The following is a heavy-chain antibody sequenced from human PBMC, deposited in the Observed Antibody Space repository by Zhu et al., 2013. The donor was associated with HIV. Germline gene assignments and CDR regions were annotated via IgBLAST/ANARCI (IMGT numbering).Heavy chain of an antibody. J-gene: IGHJ4*02. V-gene: IGHV1-69*01. D-gene: IGHD1-26*01. CDR2: IIPIFGTA. CDR1: GYTFTSYG. CDR3: ARDPSYGYSGDY. Sequence: QVQLVQSGAEVKKPGASVKVSCKASGYTFTSYGISWVRQAPGQGLEWMGGIIPIFGTANYAQKFQGRVTITADESTSTAYMELSSLRSEDTAVYYCARDPSYGYSGDYWGQGTLVTVSS.